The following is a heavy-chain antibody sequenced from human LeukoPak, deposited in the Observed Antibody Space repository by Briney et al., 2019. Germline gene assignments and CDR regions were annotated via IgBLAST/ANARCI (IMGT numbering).Heavy chain of an antibody. CDR3: ARWTYDFWSGYPDY. V-gene: IGHV1-2*02. CDR2: INPNIGDT. Sequence: GASVKVSCKASGFTFTDYFVHWVRQAPGQGLEWMGWINPNIGDTNSAQKFQGRVTMTRDTSISTAYMELSRLRSDDTAVYYCARWTYDFWSGYPDYWGQGTLVTVSS. J-gene: IGHJ4*02. D-gene: IGHD3-3*01. CDR1: GFTFTDYF.